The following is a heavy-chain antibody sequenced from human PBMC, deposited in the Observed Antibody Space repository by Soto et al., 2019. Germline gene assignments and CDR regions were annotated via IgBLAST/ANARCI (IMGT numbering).Heavy chain of an antibody. CDR1: HFSVSSGYY. D-gene: IGHD6-6*01. CDR3: ARVAYSSSSFDY. V-gene: IGHV4-38-2*01. CDR2: IYHTGST. J-gene: IGHJ4*02. Sequence: PSETLSLTCAVSHFSVSSGYYWGWIRQPPGKGLEWIGNIYHTGSTYYNPPLKSRVTLSVDTSKNQFSLKLNSVTAADTAVYYCARVAYSSSSFDYWGQGTLVTVSS.